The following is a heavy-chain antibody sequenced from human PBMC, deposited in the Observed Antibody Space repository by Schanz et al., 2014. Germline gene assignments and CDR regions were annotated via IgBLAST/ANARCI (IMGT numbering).Heavy chain of an antibody. CDR1: GYTFTSDS. V-gene: IGHV1-46*03. J-gene: IGHJ4*02. CDR3: ARDGVDAAAGGNY. Sequence: QVQLVQSGAEVKKPGASVKVSCKASGYTFTSDSMHWVRQAPGQGLEWMGMISPSGGSTTYAQKFQGRVTMTRDTSTSTVYMELSSLRSEDTAVYYCARDGVDAAAGGNYWGQGTLVTVSS. CDR2: ISPSGGST. D-gene: IGHD6-13*01.